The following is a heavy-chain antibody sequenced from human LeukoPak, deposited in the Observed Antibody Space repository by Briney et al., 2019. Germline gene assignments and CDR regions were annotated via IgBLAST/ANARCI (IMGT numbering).Heavy chain of an antibody. D-gene: IGHD6-6*01. Sequence: SQTLSLTCTVSGGSISSGGYYWSWIRQHPGKGLEWIGYIYYSGSTYYNPSLKSRVTMSVDTSKNQFSLKLSSVTAADTAVYYCARDNSNSLLDYYMDVWGKGTTVTVSS. CDR1: GGSISSGGYY. J-gene: IGHJ6*03. V-gene: IGHV4-31*03. CDR3: ARDNSNSLLDYYMDV. CDR2: IYYSGST.